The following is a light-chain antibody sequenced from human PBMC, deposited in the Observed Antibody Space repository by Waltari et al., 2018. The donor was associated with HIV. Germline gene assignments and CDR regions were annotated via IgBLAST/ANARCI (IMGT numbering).Light chain of an antibody. V-gene: IGLV3-25*03. J-gene: IGLJ2*01. CDR1: ALPKQY. CDR3: QSADSSGTFVV. Sequence: SYALTQPPSVSVSPGQTARITCSGDALPKQYAYWYQQKPGQAPVLVIYKDSERPPGIPERFSGSSSGTTVTLTISGVQAEDEADYYCQSADSSGTFVVFGGGTKLTVL. CDR2: KDS.